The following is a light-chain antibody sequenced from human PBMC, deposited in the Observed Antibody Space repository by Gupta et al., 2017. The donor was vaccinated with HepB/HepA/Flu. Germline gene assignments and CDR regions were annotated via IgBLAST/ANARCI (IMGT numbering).Light chain of an antibody. Sequence: QSSLTHPVFVSGSPGHSTTLSCTGTSSDIGTYDFVSWFQHHPDKAPKLMIYEVTKRPSVVSNRFSGSKSGNTASLTISGLQAEDEAGYHCCSYAGSETLVFGGGTKLTVL. CDR3: CSYAGSETLV. CDR1: SSDIGTYDF. V-gene: IGLV2-23*02. J-gene: IGLJ3*02. CDR2: EVT.